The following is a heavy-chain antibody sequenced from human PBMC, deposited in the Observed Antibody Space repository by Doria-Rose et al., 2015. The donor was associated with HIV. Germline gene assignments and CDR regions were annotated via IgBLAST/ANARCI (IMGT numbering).Heavy chain of an antibody. CDR1: GVSLSSPGMG. CDR3: ARIKSSRWYHKYYFDF. CDR2: IFSDDER. J-gene: IGHJ4*02. Sequence: QVTLKESGPVLVKPTETLTLTCTASGVSLSSPGMGVSWIRQPPGKALEWLANIFSDDERSYKTSLKSRLTFSTGTSNSQVVLTMTDMDHVDTATYYCARIKSSRWYHKYYFDFWGQGTLVIVSA. V-gene: IGHV2-26*01. D-gene: IGHD6-13*01.